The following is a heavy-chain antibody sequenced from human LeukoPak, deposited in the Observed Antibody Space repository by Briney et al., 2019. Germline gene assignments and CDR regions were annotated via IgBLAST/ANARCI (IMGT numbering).Heavy chain of an antibody. CDR2: ISGDTSYI. CDR3: ARDPGRDDYNSYYFDY. J-gene: IGHJ4*02. D-gene: IGHD5-24*01. CDR1: SLSFDTFI. V-gene: IGHV3-21*01. Sequence: GGSLRLSCAASSLSFDTFIMSWVRQAPGRGPEWVSSISGDTSYIYYADSVKGRFTISRDNAKNSVYLQMNSLRAEDTAVYYCARDPGRDDYNSYYFDYWGQGTLVTVSS.